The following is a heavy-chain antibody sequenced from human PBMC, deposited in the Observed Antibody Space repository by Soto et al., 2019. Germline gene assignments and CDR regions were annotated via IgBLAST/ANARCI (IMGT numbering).Heavy chain of an antibody. D-gene: IGHD3-22*01. V-gene: IGHV1-69*12. Sequence: QVQLVQSGAEVKKPGSSVKVSCKASGGTFSSYAISWVRQAPGQGLEWMGGIIPIFGTANYAQKFQGRVTITADESTSTAYMELSSLRSEDTAVYYCARGYLYDSSGYYSMDRGYFDYWGQGTLVTVSS. J-gene: IGHJ4*02. CDR3: ARGYLYDSSGYYSMDRGYFDY. CDR1: GGTFSSYA. CDR2: IIPIFGTA.